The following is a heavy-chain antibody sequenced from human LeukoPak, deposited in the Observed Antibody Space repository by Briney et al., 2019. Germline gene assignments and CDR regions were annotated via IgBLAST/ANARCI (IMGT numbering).Heavy chain of an antibody. J-gene: IGHJ4*02. CDR1: GYTLTELS. V-gene: IGHV1-24*01. CDR3: ARGYIDNLGYSPRSSFDS. CDR2: FDPEDGET. D-gene: IGHD3-22*01. Sequence: ASVKVSCKVSGYTLTELSMHWVRQAPGKGLEWMGGFDPEDGETIYAQKFQGRVTMTEDTSTDTAYMELSSLRSEDTAVYYCARGYIDNLGYSPRSSFDSWGQGSLVTVSS.